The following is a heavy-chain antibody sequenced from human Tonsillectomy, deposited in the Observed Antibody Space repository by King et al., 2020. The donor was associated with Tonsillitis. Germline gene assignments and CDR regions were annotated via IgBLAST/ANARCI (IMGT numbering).Heavy chain of an antibody. CDR3: ARDFYDSSGYYYVDN. CDR1: GGTFSSYA. J-gene: IGHJ4*02. D-gene: IGHD3-22*01. CDR2: FIPILGIA. V-gene: IGHV1-69*09. Sequence: QLVQSGAEVKKTGSSVKVSCKASGGTFSSYAISWVRQAPGQGLEWMGRFIPILGIANYAQKFQGRVTITADKTTSTAYMELSGLRSEDTAVYYCARDFYDSSGYYYVDNSGQGALVTVSS.